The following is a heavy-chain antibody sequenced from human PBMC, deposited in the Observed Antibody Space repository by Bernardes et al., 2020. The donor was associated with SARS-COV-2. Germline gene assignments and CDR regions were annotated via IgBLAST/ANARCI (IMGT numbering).Heavy chain of an antibody. V-gene: IGHV1-8*01. CDR3: ARRMAVSGAARFRETWFDP. CDR2: MNPNSGNT. Sequence: ASVKVSWKASGYTFTSYDINWVRQATGQGLEWMGWMNPNSGNTGYAQKFQGRVTMTRNTSISTAYMELSSLRSEDTAVYYCARRMAVSGAARFRETWFDPWGQGTLVTVSS. CDR1: GYTFTSYD. J-gene: IGHJ5*02. D-gene: IGHD6-6*01.